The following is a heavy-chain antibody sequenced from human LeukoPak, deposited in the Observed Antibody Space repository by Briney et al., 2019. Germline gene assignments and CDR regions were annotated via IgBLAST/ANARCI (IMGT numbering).Heavy chain of an antibody. J-gene: IGHJ4*02. D-gene: IGHD3-10*01. V-gene: IGHV3-48*03. Sequence: GGSLRLSCAASGFTFSSYEMNWVRQAPGKGLGWVSYISSSGSTIYYADSVKGRFTISRDNSKNTLYLQMDSLRAEDTALYYCAKEPFGSGTYYLDYWGQGTLVTVSS. CDR1: GFTFSSYE. CDR3: AKEPFGSGTYYLDY. CDR2: ISSSGSTI.